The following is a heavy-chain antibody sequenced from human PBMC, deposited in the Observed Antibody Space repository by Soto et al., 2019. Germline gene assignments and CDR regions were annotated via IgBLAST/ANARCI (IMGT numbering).Heavy chain of an antibody. CDR3: AHAGDYDLLSFDR. D-gene: IGHD4-17*01. Sequence: SGPTLVNPSQTPILTCAFSGFSLTTTGMGVAWIRQPPGKALEWLALIYWDDDKRYNPSLKNRLTVSKDTSTNRVVLTITNMIPEDTGTYFCAHAGDYDLLSFDRWGPGTLVTVSS. CDR1: GFSLTTTGMG. J-gene: IGHJ4*02. V-gene: IGHV2-5*02. CDR2: IYWDDDK.